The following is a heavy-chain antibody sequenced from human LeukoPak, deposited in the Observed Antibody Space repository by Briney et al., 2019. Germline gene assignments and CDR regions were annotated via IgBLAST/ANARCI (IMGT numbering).Heavy chain of an antibody. Sequence: ASVKVSCKASGYTFTIYDVMWVRQATGQGLEWMGWMNPNSGNTGYEQKFQGRVTITRNTSISTAYMELSSLRSEDTAVYYCAGRYSSSPGIVWGKGTTVTVSS. CDR2: MNPNSGNT. CDR3: AGRYSSSPGIV. D-gene: IGHD6-13*01. CDR1: GYTFTIYD. V-gene: IGHV1-8*03. J-gene: IGHJ6*04.